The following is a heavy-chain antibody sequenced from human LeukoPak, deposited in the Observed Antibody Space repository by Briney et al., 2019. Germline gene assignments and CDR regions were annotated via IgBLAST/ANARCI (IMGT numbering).Heavy chain of an antibody. Sequence: PSETLSLTCTVSGGSISTYYWSWIRQPPGKGLEWIGYIYYSGSTNYNPSLKSRVTISVDTSKNQFSLKLSSVTAADTAVYYCAGLGSSWSPPLVWGQGTLVTVSS. CDR2: IYYSGST. V-gene: IGHV4-59*08. J-gene: IGHJ4*02. CDR1: GGSISTYY. CDR3: AGLGSSWSPPLV. D-gene: IGHD6-13*01.